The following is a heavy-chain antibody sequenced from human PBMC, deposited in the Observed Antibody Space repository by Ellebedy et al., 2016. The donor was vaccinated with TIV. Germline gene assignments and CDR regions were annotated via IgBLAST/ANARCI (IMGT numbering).Heavy chain of an antibody. Sequence: GESLKISCVGSGFSVGISYMNWVRRAPGKGLEWVSMIHASGPTNYADSVKGRFTISRDNSKNTVFLQMNSLTADDTAVYYCARAQHGWVRRATTYNFDYWGQGALVTVSS. CDR3: ARAQHGWVRRATTYNFDY. CDR2: IHASGPT. D-gene: IGHD3-10*01. J-gene: IGHJ4*02. CDR1: GFSVGISY. V-gene: IGHV3-53*01.